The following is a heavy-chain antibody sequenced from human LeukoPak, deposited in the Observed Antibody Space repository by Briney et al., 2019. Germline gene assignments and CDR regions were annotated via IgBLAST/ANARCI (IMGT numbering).Heavy chain of an antibody. CDR1: GGSISSYY. CDR3: AGRKAAGSDNWFAP. Sequence: SETLSLTCTVSGGSISSYYWGWIRQPPGKGLEWIGSIYYSGSTYYNPSLRSRVTISVDTSKNQFSLKLSSVTAADTAVYYCAGRKAAGSDNWFAPGGQGPLATVSS. J-gene: IGHJ5*02. CDR2: IYYSGST. V-gene: IGHV4-39*01. D-gene: IGHD6-13*01.